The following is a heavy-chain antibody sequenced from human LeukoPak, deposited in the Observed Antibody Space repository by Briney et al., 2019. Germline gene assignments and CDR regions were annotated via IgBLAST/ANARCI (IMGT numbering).Heavy chain of an antibody. CDR2: INHSGST. CDR3: ATVGPLGTTPQLY. V-gene: IGHV4-34*01. CDR1: GGSFSGYH. Sequence: SETLSLTCAVYGGSFSGYHWSWIRQPPGKGLEWIGEINHSGSTNYNPSLKSRVTISVDTSKNQFSLKLSSVTAADTAVYYCATVGPLGTTPQLYWGQGSLVTVSS. D-gene: IGHD1-1*01. J-gene: IGHJ4*02.